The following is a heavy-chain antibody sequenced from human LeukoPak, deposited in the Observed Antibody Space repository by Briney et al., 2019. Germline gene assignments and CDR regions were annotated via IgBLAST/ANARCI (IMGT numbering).Heavy chain of an antibody. Sequence: SVKVSCKASGYTFTSYYMEWVRQAPGQGLEWMGGIVPIFGTANYAQKFQGRVTITADESTSTAYMELSSLRSEDTAVYYCARDYGVVPAANFFYWGQGTLVTVSS. V-gene: IGHV1-69*13. CDR3: ARDYGVVPAANFFY. CDR1: GYTFTSYY. J-gene: IGHJ4*02. CDR2: IVPIFGTA. D-gene: IGHD2-2*01.